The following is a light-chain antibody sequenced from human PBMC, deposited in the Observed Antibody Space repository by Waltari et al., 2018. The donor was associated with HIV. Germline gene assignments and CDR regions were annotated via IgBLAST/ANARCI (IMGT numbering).Light chain of an antibody. J-gene: IGKJ4*01. Sequence: DIVMTQSPLSLPVTPGELDSISCRSSQSLLHSNGYNYLDWYLQKPGQSPQLLIYLGSNRASGVPDRFSGSGSGTDFTLKISRVEAEDVGVYYCMQALQTPLTFGGGTKVEIK. CDR2: LGS. CDR3: MQALQTPLT. V-gene: IGKV2-28*01. CDR1: QSLLHSNGYNY.